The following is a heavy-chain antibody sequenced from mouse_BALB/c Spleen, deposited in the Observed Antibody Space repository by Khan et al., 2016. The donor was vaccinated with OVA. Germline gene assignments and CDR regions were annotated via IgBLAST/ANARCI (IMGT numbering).Heavy chain of an antibody. CDR1: GYTFTTYW. CDR2: INPTSGYS. J-gene: IGHJ2*01. V-gene: IGHV1-7*01. CDR3: ARDRIDY. Sequence: QIQLVQSGAELAKPGASVKMSCKASGYTFTTYWMPWVKQRPGQGLEWIGYINPTSGYSDYNEKFKDMAILSADKSYNTAFQLRSRLTYEDAVVYCGARDRIDYWGQGTTLTVSA.